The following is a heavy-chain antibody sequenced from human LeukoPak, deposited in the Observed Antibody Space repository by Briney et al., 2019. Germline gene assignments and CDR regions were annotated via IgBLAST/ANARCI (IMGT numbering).Heavy chain of an antibody. D-gene: IGHD6-13*01. CDR3: AKDRVTAAGYYFDY. Sequence: GGSLRLSCAASGFTFSSYSMNWVRQAPGKGLVWVSYISSSSSTIYYADSVKGRFTISRDNSKNTLYLQMTSLRAEDTAVYYCAKDRVTAAGYYFDYWGQGTLVTVSS. CDR1: GFTFSSYS. V-gene: IGHV3-48*01. CDR2: ISSSSSTI. J-gene: IGHJ4*02.